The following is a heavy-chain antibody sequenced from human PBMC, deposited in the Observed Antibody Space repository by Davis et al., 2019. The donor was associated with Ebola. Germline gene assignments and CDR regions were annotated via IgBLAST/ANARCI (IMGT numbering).Heavy chain of an antibody. CDR2: ISGSGVDTT. Sequence: GGSLRLSCAASGFSFSSYAMSWVRQAPGKGLEWVSAISGSGVDTTYYADSVKGRFTISRDNAKNSLYLQMNSLRDEDTAVYYCAGATGYYRHGMDVWGQGTTVTVSS. J-gene: IGHJ6*02. D-gene: IGHD3-9*01. CDR1: GFSFSSYA. CDR3: AGATGYYRHGMDV. V-gene: IGHV3-23*01.